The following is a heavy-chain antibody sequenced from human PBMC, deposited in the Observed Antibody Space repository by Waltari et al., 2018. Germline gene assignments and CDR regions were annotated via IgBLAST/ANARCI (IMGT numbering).Heavy chain of an antibody. CDR3: ARRAPYYYGSGSYYNGGEFDY. Sequence: QVQLVQSGAEVKKPGSSVKVSCKASGYTFTSYDIHWVRQATGQGLAWMGWMNPNSGNTGYAQKFQGRVTMTRNTSISIAYMELSSLRSEDTAVYYCARRAPYYYGSGSYYNGGEFDYWGQGTLVTVSS. J-gene: IGHJ4*02. CDR1: GYTFTSYD. D-gene: IGHD3-10*01. CDR2: MNPNSGNT. V-gene: IGHV1-8*01.